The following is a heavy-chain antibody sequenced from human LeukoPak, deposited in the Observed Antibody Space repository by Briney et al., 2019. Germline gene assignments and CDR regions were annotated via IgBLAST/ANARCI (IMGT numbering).Heavy chain of an antibody. D-gene: IGHD3-10*01. CDR2: IYTNGNT. V-gene: IGHV4-4*07. CDR1: GDSINSYY. CDR3: ASVKTYGSDAYDM. Sequence: SETLSLTCTVSGDSINSYYWNWIRQSAGKGLEWIGRIYTNGNTNYNPSLKSRVTMSIDMSRNQFSLTLTSLTAADTAVYYCASVKTYGSDAYDMWGQGTMVTVSS. J-gene: IGHJ3*02.